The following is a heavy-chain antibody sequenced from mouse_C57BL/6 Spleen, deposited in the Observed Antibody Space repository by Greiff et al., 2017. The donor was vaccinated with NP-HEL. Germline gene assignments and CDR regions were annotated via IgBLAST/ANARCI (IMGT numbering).Heavy chain of an antibody. CDR1: GYAFSSYW. CDR2: IYPGAGDT. CDR3: AREGVGNSWFAE. D-gene: IGHD2-1*01. J-gene: IGHJ3*01. Sequence: QVQLQQSGAELVKPGASVKISCKASGYAFSSYWMNWVKQRPGKGLEWIGQIYPGAGDTNYNGKFKGKATLPADKSSSKAYMQLISLTSEDPAFYCCAREGVGNSWFAEWSQGTLVTVSA. V-gene: IGHV1-80*01.